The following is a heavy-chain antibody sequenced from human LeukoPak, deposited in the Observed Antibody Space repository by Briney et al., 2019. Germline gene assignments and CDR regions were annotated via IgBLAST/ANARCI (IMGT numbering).Heavy chain of an antibody. CDR1: GGSISSYY. CDR2: IYNGGNT. J-gene: IGHJ4*02. CDR3: GRDGGSGDTRGYFDN. D-gene: IGHD2-15*01. V-gene: IGHV4-4*07. Sequence: SETLSLTCIVSGGSISSYYWSWIRQPAGKGLEWIGRIYNGGNTTYNPSLKSRVTMSVGTSKNQFSLKLRTVTAADTTAHYCGRDGGSGDTRGYFDNWGQGTLVTVSS.